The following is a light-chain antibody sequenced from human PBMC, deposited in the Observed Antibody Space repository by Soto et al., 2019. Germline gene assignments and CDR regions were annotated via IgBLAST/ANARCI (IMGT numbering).Light chain of an antibody. V-gene: IGKV1-39*01. CDR3: QQSYSPPRFT. J-gene: IGKJ3*01. Sequence: DIQMTQSPSSLSASVRDRVTVTCRASQSISSYLNWYQQKPGKAPKLLIYAASSLQSGVPSRFSGSGSGTDFTLTISSLQPEDFATYYCQQSYSPPRFTFGPGTKVDIK. CDR2: AAS. CDR1: QSISSY.